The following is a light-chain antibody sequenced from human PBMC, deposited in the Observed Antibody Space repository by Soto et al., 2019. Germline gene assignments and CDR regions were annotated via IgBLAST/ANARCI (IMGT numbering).Light chain of an antibody. CDR2: AAS. Sequence: DIQMTQSPSPLSASVGDRVTVTCRASQSISRYLNWYQQKPGNAPKLLIYAASNLQSGVPSRFSGSGSGTDFTLTISSLHPEDFSTYFFQQSHTPPLTLGGGTKGEIK. J-gene: IGKJ4*01. CDR3: QQSHTPPLT. V-gene: IGKV1-39*01. CDR1: QSISRY.